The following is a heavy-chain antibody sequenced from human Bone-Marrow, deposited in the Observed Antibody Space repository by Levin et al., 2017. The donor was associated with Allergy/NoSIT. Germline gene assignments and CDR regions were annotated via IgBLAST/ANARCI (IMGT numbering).Heavy chain of an antibody. Sequence: SVKVSCKASGGTFSSYAISWVRQAPGQGLEWMGGIIPIFGTANYAQKFQGRVTITADESTSTAYMELSSLRSEDTAVYYCAGSRLRLGEWERATAEYFQHWGQGTLVTVSS. D-gene: IGHD3-16*01. CDR2: IIPIFGTA. J-gene: IGHJ1*01. CDR3: AGSRLRLGEWERATAEYFQH. CDR1: GGTFSSYA. V-gene: IGHV1-69*13.